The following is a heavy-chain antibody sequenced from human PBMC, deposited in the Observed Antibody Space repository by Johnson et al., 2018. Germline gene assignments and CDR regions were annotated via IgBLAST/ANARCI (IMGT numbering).Heavy chain of an antibody. V-gene: IGHV4-34*01. CDR3: ARSPVGATPGRYFQH. D-gene: IGHD1-26*01. Sequence: QVQLQQWGAGLLKPSETLSLTCAVYGGSFSGYYWSWIRQPPGKGLEWIGEINHRGSTNYNPSLKSRVTISVDTPKNQFSLKLSSVTAADTAVYYCARSPVGATPGRYFQHGGQGTLVTVSS. CDR1: GGSFSGYY. J-gene: IGHJ1*01. CDR2: INHRGST.